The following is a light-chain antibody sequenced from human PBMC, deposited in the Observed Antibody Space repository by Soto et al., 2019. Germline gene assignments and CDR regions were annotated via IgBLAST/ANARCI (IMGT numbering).Light chain of an antibody. V-gene: IGKV1-39*01. J-gene: IGKJ4*01. CDR2: AAS. CDR1: QSISSY. Sequence: DIQMTQSPSSLSASVGERVTITCRASQSISSYLNWYQQKPGKAPKLLIYAASSLQSGVPSRFSGSGSGTDFSRSISSLQPEDFATYYCIQSYSTPPTLGGGTKLEIK. CDR3: IQSYSTPPT.